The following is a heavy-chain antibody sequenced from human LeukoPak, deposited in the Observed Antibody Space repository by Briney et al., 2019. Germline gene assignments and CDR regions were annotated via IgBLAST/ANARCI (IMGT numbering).Heavy chain of an antibody. CDR1: GYTFTGYY. V-gene: IGHV1-2*02. J-gene: IGHJ3*02. CDR2: INPNSGGT. D-gene: IGHD3-22*01. CDR3: ARGDYYDSSGFYHDAFDI. Sequence: ASVKVSCKASGYTFTGYYMHWVRQAPGQGLEWMGWINPNSGGTNYAQKFQGRVTMTRDTSISTAYMELSRLRSDDTAVYYCARGDYYDSSGFYHDAFDIWGQGTMVTVSS.